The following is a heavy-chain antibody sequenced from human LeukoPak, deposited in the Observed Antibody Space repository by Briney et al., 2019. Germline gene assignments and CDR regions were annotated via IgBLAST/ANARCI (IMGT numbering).Heavy chain of an antibody. V-gene: IGHV1-2*02. CDR1: GYTFTGYY. J-gene: IGHJ4*02. CDR3: ARLIYGSGRYFDY. Sequence: ASVMVSCKASGYTFTGYYMHWVRQAPGQGLEWMGWINPNTGGTNYAQKFQGGVTMTRDTSISTAYMELSRLRSDDTAGYYCARLIYGSGRYFDYWGQGTLVTVSS. CDR2: INPNTGGT. D-gene: IGHD3-10*01.